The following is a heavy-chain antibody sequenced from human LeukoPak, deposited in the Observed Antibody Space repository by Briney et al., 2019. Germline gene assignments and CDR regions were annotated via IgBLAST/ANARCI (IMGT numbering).Heavy chain of an antibody. V-gene: IGHV3-23*01. CDR1: GFTFSSYA. CDR3: AKGSYDFWSGLDY. CDR2: ISGSGGST. J-gene: IGHJ4*02. Sequence: GGSLRLSCAASGFTFSSYAMSWVRQAPGKGLEWVSAISGSGGSTYYADSVKGRFTISRDNSKNTLYLQMNSLRAEDTAVYYCAKGSYDFWSGLDYWGQRTLVTVSS. D-gene: IGHD3-3*01.